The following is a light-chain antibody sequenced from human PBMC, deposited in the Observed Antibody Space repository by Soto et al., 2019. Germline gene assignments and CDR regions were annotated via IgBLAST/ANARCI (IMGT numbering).Light chain of an antibody. V-gene: IGLV1-40*01. CDR1: SSNIGAGYD. CDR2: GNS. CDR3: QYYDSSMSGFVV. Sequence: QSVLTQPPSVSGAPGQRVTISCTGSSSNIGAGYDVHWYQQLPGTAPKLLIYGNSNRPSGVPDRFSGSKSGTSASLAITGLQEGDDAAYYCQYYDSSMSGFVVFGGGTKLTVL. J-gene: IGLJ2*01.